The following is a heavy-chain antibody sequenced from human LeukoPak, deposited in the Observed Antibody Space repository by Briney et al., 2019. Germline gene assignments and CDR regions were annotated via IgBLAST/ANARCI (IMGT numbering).Heavy chain of an antibody. D-gene: IGHD1-20*01. V-gene: IGHV3-21*01. CDR2: ISSSSSYI. J-gene: IGHJ6*02. CDR3: ARDIKEWLYYGMGV. Sequence: GGSLRLSCAASGFTFSSYSMNWVRQAPGKGLEWVSSISSSSSYIYYADSVKGRFTISRDNAKNSLYLQMNSLRAEDTAVYYCARDIKEWLYYGMGVWGQGTTVTVSS. CDR1: GFTFSSYS.